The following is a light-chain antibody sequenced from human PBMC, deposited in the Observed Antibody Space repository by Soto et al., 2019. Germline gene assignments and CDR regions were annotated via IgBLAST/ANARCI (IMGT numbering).Light chain of an antibody. Sequence: DIQMTQSPSSLSASVGDRVTITCQASHDITSYLNLYQHKPGKAPKLLIYDASILEAGVPSRFSGSGSGTDFPFTISRLQPEDVATYYCQKCDYLPIFGPGTTVDFK. V-gene: IGKV1-33*01. J-gene: IGKJ3*01. CDR2: DAS. CDR1: HDITSY. CDR3: QKCDYLPI.